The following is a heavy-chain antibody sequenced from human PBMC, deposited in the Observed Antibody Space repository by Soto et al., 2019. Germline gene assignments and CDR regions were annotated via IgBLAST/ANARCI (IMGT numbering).Heavy chain of an antibody. CDR2: ISSSSSTI. Sequence: EVQLVESGGGLVQPGGSLRLSCAASGFTFSSYSMNWVRQAPGKGLEWVSYISSSSSTIYYADSVKGRFTISRDNDKNALHLQMNSLRDEDTAVYYWASELAALNWFDPWGQGTLVTVSS. CDR3: ASELAALNWFDP. J-gene: IGHJ5*02. CDR1: GFTFSSYS. D-gene: IGHD6-13*01. V-gene: IGHV3-48*02.